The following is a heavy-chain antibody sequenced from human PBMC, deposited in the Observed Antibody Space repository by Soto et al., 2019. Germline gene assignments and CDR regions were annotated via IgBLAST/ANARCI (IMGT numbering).Heavy chain of an antibody. D-gene: IGHD3-9*01. V-gene: IGHV1-69*06. J-gene: IGHJ4*02. CDR3: AREKPDILTGYYSIYFDY. CDR2: IIPIFGTA. CDR1: GGTFSSYA. Sequence: SVKASCKASGGTFSSYAISWVRQAPGQGLEWMGGIIPIFGTANYAQKFQGRVTITADKSTSTAYMELSSLRSEDTAVYYCAREKPDILTGYYSIYFDYWGQGTLVTVSS.